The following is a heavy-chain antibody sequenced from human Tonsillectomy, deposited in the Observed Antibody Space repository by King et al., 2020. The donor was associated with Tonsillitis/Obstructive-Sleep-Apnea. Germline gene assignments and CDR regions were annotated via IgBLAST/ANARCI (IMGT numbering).Heavy chain of an antibody. CDR2: INHRGGT. J-gene: IGHJ5*02. CDR3: ARDIPPDP. D-gene: IGHD3-9*01. Sequence: VQLQQWGAGLLKPSETLSLSCGVYGGSFTGYYWSWLRQPPGKGLEWIGEINHRGGTNYNPSLKSRVAMSLDTSKNQFSLRLNSVTAADTAVYYCARDIPPDPWGQGTLVTVSS. CDR1: GGSFTGYY. V-gene: IGHV4-34*01.